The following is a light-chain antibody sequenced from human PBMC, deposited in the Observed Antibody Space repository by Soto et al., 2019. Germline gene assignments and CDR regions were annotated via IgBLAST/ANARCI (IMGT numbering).Light chain of an antibody. CDR3: SSYTTSNTYV. Sequence: QSALTQPPSVSGSPGQSVTISCTGTSSDVGSYNSVSWYQQSPGTVPKLMIYEFSNRPSGVPDRFSGSKSGNTASLTISGLQAEDEADSYCSSYTTSNTYVFGTGTKVTVL. V-gene: IGLV2-18*02. CDR1: SSDVGSYNS. CDR2: EFS. J-gene: IGLJ1*01.